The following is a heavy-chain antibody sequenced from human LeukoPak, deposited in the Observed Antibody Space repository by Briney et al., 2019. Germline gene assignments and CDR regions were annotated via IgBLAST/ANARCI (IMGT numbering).Heavy chain of an antibody. J-gene: IGHJ5*01. Sequence: GGSLRLSCVASGFTFNTYWMTWVRQAPGKGLEWVANIKPDGGEKYYLDSVKGRFSISRDNAKNSLYLQMNSLTAEDTAVYYCARSIAVPVWSDSWGQGTLVTVSS. V-gene: IGHV3-7*01. CDR3: ARSIAVPVWSDS. CDR1: GFTFNTYW. CDR2: IKPDGGEK. D-gene: IGHD6-19*01.